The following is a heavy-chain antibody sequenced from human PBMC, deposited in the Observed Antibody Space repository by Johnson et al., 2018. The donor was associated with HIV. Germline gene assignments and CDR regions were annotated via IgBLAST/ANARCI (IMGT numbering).Heavy chain of an antibody. D-gene: IGHD3-22*01. V-gene: IGHV3-66*01. J-gene: IGHJ3*02. CDR1: GFTVSSNY. CDR3: AREYSQHYYDSSGSQIPIPGTDAFDI. Sequence: VLLLESGGGLVQPGGSLRLSCAASGFTVSSNYMSWVRQAPGKGLEWVSLIYSGGNTYYTDSVKGRFTLSRDRSKNILYLQMNSLRVEDTAVYYCAREYSQHYYDSSGSQIPIPGTDAFDIWGQGTMVTVSS. CDR2: IYSGGNT.